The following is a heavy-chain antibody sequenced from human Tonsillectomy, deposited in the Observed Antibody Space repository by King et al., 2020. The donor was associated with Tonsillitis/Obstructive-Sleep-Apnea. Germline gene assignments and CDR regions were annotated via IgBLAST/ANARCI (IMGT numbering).Heavy chain of an antibody. J-gene: IGHJ4*02. V-gene: IGHV5-51*03. D-gene: IGHD3-22*01. CDR2: LYPSDSDT. CDR1: GYSFTSYW. Sequence: QLVQSGAQVKKPGESLKISCKGSGYSFTSYWIGWVRQMPGKGLEWMGILYPSDSDTTYSPSFQGQVTISADKSISTAYLQWNSLKASDTAMYYCARRPPSYYDSSGYPYYVDYWGQGTLVTVSS. CDR3: ARRPPSYYDSSGYPYYVDY.